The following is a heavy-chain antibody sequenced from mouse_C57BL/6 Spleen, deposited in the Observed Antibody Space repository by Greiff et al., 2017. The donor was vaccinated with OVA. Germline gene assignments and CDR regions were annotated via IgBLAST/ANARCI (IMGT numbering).Heavy chain of an antibody. CDR2: INYDGSTT. V-gene: IGHV5-16*01. Sequence: EVKLMESEGGLVQPGSSMKLSCTASGFTFSDYYMAWVRQVPEKGLEWVANINYDGSTTYYLDSLKSRFIISRDNAKNILYLQMSSLKSEDTATYYCARVGYYGSSYDWYFDVWGTGTTVTVSS. J-gene: IGHJ1*03. CDR3: ARVGYYGSSYDWYFDV. CDR1: GFTFSDYY. D-gene: IGHD1-1*01.